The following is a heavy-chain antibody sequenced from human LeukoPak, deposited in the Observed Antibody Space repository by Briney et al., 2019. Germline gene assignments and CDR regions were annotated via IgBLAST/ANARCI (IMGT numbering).Heavy chain of an antibody. J-gene: IGHJ5*02. Sequence: ASVKVSCKASGYTFTGYYMHWVRQAPGQGLEWMGWISAYNGNTNYAQKLQGRVTMTTDTSTSTAYMELRSLRSDDTAVYYCARLNWFDPWGQGTLVTVSS. CDR3: ARLNWFDP. CDR1: GYTFTGYY. CDR2: ISAYNGNT. V-gene: IGHV1-18*04.